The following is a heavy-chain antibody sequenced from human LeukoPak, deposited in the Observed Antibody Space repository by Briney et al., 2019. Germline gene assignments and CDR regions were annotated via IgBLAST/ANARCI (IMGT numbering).Heavy chain of an antibody. CDR3: ARPGTTAYFDY. CDR1: GYSISSGYY. V-gene: IGHV4-38-2*02. Sequence: SETLSLTCTVSGYSISSGYYWGWIRQPPGKGLEWIGSIYHSGSPYYNPSLKSRVTISVDTSKNHFSLKLRSVSAADTAVYYCARPGTTAYFDYWGQGTLVTVSS. D-gene: IGHD1/OR15-1a*01. CDR2: IYHSGSP. J-gene: IGHJ4*02.